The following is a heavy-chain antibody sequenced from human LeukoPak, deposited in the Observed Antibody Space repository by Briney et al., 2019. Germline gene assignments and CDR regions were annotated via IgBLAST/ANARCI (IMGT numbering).Heavy chain of an antibody. D-gene: IGHD6-19*01. J-gene: IGHJ4*02. CDR1: GYTFTGYY. CDR3: ARDLQWLRPFDY. Sequence: GASVKVSCKASGYTFTGYYMHWVRQAPGQGLEWMGWINPNSGGTNYAQKFQGRVTITRDTSISTAYMELSRLRSDDTAVYYCARDLQWLRPFDYWGQGTLVTVSS. CDR2: INPNSGGT. V-gene: IGHV1-2*02.